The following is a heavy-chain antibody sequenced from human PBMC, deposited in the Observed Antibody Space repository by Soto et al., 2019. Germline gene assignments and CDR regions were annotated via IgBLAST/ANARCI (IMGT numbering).Heavy chain of an antibody. CDR3: AKNLDSTRPYGMDV. CDR1: GFTFSSYA. CDR2: ISGSGGST. Sequence: LRLSCAASGFTFSSYAMSWVRQAPGKGLEWVSTISGSGGSTYYADSVKGRFTISRDNSKNTLYLQMSSLRAEDTAVYYCAKNLDSTRPYGMDVWGQGTTVTVSS. D-gene: IGHD3-22*01. J-gene: IGHJ6*02. V-gene: IGHV3-23*01.